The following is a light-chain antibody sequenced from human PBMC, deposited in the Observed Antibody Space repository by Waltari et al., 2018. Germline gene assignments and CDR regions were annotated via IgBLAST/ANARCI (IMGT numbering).Light chain of an antibody. Sequence: EIVLTQSPGTLSLSPGERATLSCRASQSVSRVLAWYQQKHGQAPRLLIYGASNRATGIPDRFSGSGSGTDFSLTISRLDPEDFAVYYCQHYVRLPVTFGQGTKVEIK. V-gene: IGKV3-20*01. CDR1: QSVSRV. J-gene: IGKJ1*01. CDR3: QHYVRLPVT. CDR2: GAS.